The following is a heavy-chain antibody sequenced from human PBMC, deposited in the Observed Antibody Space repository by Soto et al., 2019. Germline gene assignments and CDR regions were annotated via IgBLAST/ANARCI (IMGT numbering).Heavy chain of an antibody. CDR2: ISGNSGSL. V-gene: IGHV3-9*01. D-gene: IGHD6-6*01. CDR3: AKVRYSSSAYYYYGVDA. Sequence: EVQLVESGGGLVQPGRSLRLSCAASGFIFDDYAMHWVRQAPGKGLEWVSVISGNSGSLGYADSVKGRFTISRDNAKNPLYLQMNSLRAEDTALYYCAKVRYSSSAYYYYGVDAWGQGATVTVSS. CDR1: GFIFDDYA. J-gene: IGHJ6*02.